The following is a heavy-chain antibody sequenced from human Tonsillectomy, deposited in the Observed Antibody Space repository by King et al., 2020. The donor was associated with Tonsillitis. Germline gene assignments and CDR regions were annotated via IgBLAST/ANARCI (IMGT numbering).Heavy chain of an antibody. CDR1: GGPINSYY. D-gene: IGHD6-13*01. CDR2: IYYSGST. Sequence: QLQESGPGLVKPSETLSLMCTVSGGPINSYYWSWIRQPPGKGLEWIGYIYYSGSTNYNPSLKSRVTISVDTSKNQFSLKLTSVTAADTAVYFCARDKGYSSSPFAYWGQGTLVTVSS. V-gene: IGHV4-59*01. CDR3: ARDKGYSSSPFAY. J-gene: IGHJ4*02.